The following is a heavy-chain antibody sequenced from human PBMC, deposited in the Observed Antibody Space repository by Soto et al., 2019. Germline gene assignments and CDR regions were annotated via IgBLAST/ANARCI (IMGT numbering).Heavy chain of an antibody. CDR3: ARALQTYTSGPLCF. V-gene: IGHV3-48*01. CDR2: IGTSTSTT. D-gene: IGHD1-1*01. Sequence: EVQLVESGGGLVQPGGSLRLSCAASGFTFSSYSIHWVRQAPEKGLEWVSYIGTSTSTTYYADSVKGRFTISRDNAKNSLFLQMNNLRAEDTAVYYCARALQTYTSGPLCFWGQGTRVTVSS. J-gene: IGHJ4*02. CDR1: GFTFSSYS.